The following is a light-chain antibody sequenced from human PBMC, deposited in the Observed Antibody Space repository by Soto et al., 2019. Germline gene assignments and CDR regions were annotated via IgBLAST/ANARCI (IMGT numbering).Light chain of an antibody. CDR2: DVS. CDR3: SSYTSSSTLV. Sequence: QSALTQPASVSGSPGQSITISCTGTSSDVGSYNYVSWYQQHPGKAPKLMIYDVSHRPSGVSNRFSGSKSANTASLTISGLHAEDEADYYCSSYTSSSTLVFGGGTKLTVL. J-gene: IGLJ2*01. V-gene: IGLV2-14*01. CDR1: SSDVGSYNY.